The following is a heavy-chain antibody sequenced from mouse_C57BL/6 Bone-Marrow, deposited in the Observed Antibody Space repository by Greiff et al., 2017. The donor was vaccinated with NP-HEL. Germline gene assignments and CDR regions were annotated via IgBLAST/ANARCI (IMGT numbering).Heavy chain of an antibody. D-gene: IGHD2-12*01. V-gene: IGHV1-82*01. CDR1: GYAFSSSW. Sequence: VQLQQSGPELVKPGASVKISCKASGYAFSSSWMNWVKQRPGKGLEWIGRIYPGDGDTNYNGKFKGKATLTADKSSSTAYMQLSSLTAEDSAVYVCAREELLAYFEVWGTGTTVTVSS. J-gene: IGHJ1*03. CDR2: IYPGDGDT. CDR3: AREELLAYFEV.